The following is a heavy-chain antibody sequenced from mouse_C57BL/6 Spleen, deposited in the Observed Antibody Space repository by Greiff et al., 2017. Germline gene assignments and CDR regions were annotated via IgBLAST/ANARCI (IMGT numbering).Heavy chain of an antibody. CDR1: GYTFTDYE. Sequence: QVQLQQSGAELVRPGASVTLSCKASGYTFTDYEMHWVKQTPVHGLEWIGAIDPETGGTAYNQKFKGKAILTADKSSSTAYMELRSLTSEDSAVYYCTRGGDYDAWFAYWGQGTLVTVSA. CDR2: IDPETGGT. D-gene: IGHD2-4*01. CDR3: TRGGDYDAWFAY. V-gene: IGHV1-15*01. J-gene: IGHJ3*01.